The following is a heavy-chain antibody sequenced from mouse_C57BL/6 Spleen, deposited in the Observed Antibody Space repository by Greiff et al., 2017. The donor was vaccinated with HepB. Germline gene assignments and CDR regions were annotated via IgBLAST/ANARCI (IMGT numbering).Heavy chain of an antibody. V-gene: IGHV5-17*01. CDR3: ARWDYGEYYFDY. CDR1: GFTFSDYG. D-gene: IGHD2-4*01. Sequence: DVMLVESGGGLVKPGGSLKLSCAASGFTFSDYGMHWVRQAPEKGLEWVAYISSGSSTIYYADTVKGRFTISRDNAKNTLFLQMTSLRSEDTAMYYCARWDYGEYYFDYWGQGTTLTVSS. J-gene: IGHJ2*01. CDR2: ISSGSSTI.